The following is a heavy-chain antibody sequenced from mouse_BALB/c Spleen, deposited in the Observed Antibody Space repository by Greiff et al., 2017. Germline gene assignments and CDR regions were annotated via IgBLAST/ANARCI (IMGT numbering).Heavy chain of an antibody. J-gene: IGHJ3*01. CDR3: ARKANWDGWFAY. V-gene: IGHV2-4-1*01. CDR1: GFSLTSYG. D-gene: IGHD4-1*01. Sequence: QVQLQQSGPGLVQPSQSLSITCTVSGFSLTSYGVHWVRQSPGKGLEWLGVIWSGGSTDYNAAFISRLSISKDNSKSQVFFKMNSLQADDTAIYYCARKANWDGWFAYGGQGTLVTVSA. CDR2: IWSGGST.